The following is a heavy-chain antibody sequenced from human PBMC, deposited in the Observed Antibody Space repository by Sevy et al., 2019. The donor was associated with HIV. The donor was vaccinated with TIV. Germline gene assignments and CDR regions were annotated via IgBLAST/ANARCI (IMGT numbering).Heavy chain of an antibody. CDR3: TTVSTDCGGSCYLSAYYYGMDV. CDR1: GFTFSNAW. Sequence: GGSLRLSCAASGFTFSNAWMSWVRQAPGKGLEWVGRIKSKTDGGTTDYAAPVKGRFTISRDDSKNTLYLQMNSLKTEDTAVDYCTTVSTDCGGSCYLSAYYYGMDVWGQGTTVTVSS. J-gene: IGHJ6*02. D-gene: IGHD2-15*01. CDR2: IKSKTDGGTT. V-gene: IGHV3-15*01.